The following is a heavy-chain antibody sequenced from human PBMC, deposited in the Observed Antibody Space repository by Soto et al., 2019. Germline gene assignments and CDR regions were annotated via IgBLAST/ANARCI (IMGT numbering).Heavy chain of an antibody. V-gene: IGHV3-30*18. CDR1: GFTFSSYG. J-gene: IGHJ3*02. D-gene: IGHD4-17*01. Sequence: QVQLVESGGGVVQPGRSLRLSCAASGFTFSSYGMHWVRQAPGKGLEWVAVISYDGSNKYYADSVKGRFTISRDNSKNTLYLQMNSLRAEDTAVYYCAKLSGRGEDDAFDIWGQGTMVTVSS. CDR2: ISYDGSNK. CDR3: AKLSGRGEDDAFDI.